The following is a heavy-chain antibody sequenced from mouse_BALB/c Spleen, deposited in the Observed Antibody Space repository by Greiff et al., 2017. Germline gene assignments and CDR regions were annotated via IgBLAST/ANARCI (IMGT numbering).Heavy chain of an antibody. V-gene: IGHV1S22*01. D-gene: IGHD1-2*01. CDR3: TGGSPTAVYAMDY. J-gene: IGHJ4*01. CDR1: GYTFTSYW. Sequence: LQQPGSELVRPGASVKLSCKASGYTFTSYWMHWVKQRPGQGLEWIGNIYPGSGSTNYDEKFKSKATLTVDTSSSTAYMQLSSLTSEDAAVYYCTGGSPTAVYAMDYWGQGTSVTVSS. CDR2: IYPGSGST.